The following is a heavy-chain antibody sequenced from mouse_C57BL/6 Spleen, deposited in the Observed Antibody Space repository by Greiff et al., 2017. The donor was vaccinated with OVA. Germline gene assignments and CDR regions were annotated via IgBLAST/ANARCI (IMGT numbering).Heavy chain of an antibody. CDR3: ASGVITTVVDWYFDV. Sequence: QVQLKQPGAELVKPGASVKLSCKASGYTFTSYWMHWVKQRPGQGLEWIGMIHPNSGSTNYNEKFKSKATLTVDKSSSTAYMQLSSLTSEDSAVYYCASGVITTVVDWYFDVWGTGTTVTVSS. CDR1: GYTFTSYW. CDR2: IHPNSGST. J-gene: IGHJ1*03. V-gene: IGHV1-64*01. D-gene: IGHD1-1*01.